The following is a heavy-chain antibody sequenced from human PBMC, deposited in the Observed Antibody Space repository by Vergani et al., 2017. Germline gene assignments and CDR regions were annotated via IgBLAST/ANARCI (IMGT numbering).Heavy chain of an antibody. D-gene: IGHD3-3*01. CDR3: ARTTIFGVLRWFDP. Sequence: QVQLQESGPGLVKPSETLSLTCSVPGSSISSYYWSWIRQPPGKGLEWIGYIYYSGSTNYNPSLKSRVTISVDTSKNQFSLKLSFVTAADTAVYYCARTTIFGVLRWFDPWGQGTLVTVSS. V-gene: IGHV4-59*01. J-gene: IGHJ5*02. CDR1: GSSISSYY. CDR2: IYYSGST.